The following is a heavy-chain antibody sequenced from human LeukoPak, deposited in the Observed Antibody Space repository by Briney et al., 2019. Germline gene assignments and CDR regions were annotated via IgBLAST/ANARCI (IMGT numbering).Heavy chain of an antibody. CDR3: ARAPYGVVTAFDI. CDR1: GVSISSGDYY. CDR2: IYYSGST. V-gene: IGHV4-30-4*01. Sequence: SETLSLTCTVSGVSISSGDYYWSWIRQPPGKGLEWIGYIYYSGSTYYNPSLKSRVTISVDTSKNQFSLKLSSVTAADTAVYYCARAPYGVVTAFDIWGQGTMVTVSS. J-gene: IGHJ3*02. D-gene: IGHD2-21*02.